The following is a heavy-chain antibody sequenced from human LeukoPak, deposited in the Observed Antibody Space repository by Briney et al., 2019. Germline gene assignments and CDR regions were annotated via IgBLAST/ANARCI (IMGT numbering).Heavy chain of an antibody. CDR2: IRYDGSNK. CDR1: GFTFSSYG. V-gene: IGHV3-30*02. CDR3: ARDGGALTIFGVVPGVFDY. Sequence: GGSLRLSCAASGFTFSSYGMHWVRQAPGKGLEWVVFIRYDGSNKYYADSVKGRFTISRDNSKNTLYLQMNSLRAEDTAVYYCARDGGALTIFGVVPGVFDYWGQGTLVTVSS. D-gene: IGHD3-3*01. J-gene: IGHJ4*02.